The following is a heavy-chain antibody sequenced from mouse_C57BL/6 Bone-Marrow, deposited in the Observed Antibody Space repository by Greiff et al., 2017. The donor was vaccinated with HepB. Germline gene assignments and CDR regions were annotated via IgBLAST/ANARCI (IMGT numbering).Heavy chain of an antibody. CDR2: IDPENGDT. CDR1: GFNIKDDY. Sequence: VQLQQSGAELVRPGVSVKLSCTASGFNIKDDYMHWVKQRPEQGLEWIGWIDPENGDTEYASKFQGKATITADTSSNTAYLQLSSLTSEDTAVYYCTTYGWDWYFDVWGTGTTVTVSS. CDR3: TTYGWDWYFDV. V-gene: IGHV14-4*01. D-gene: IGHD1-1*02. J-gene: IGHJ1*03.